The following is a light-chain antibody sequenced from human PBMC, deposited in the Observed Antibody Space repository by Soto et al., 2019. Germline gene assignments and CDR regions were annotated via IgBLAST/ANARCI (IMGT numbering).Light chain of an antibody. J-gene: IGKJ3*01. Sequence: EIVMTQSPATLSVSPGERATLSCRASQSVSSNLAWYQQKPGQAPRLLIYGASTRATGIPARVSGSGSGTEFTLTISRLQSEDCAVYYCQQYNNWPFTFGPGTKVDLK. CDR3: QQYNNWPFT. CDR2: GAS. V-gene: IGKV3-15*01. CDR1: QSVSSN.